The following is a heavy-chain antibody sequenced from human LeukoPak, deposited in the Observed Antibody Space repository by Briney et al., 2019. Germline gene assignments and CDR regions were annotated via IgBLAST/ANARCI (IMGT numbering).Heavy chain of an antibody. V-gene: IGHV4-61*02. J-gene: IGHJ1*01. CDR1: GGSISSGSYY. D-gene: IGHD3-22*01. CDR3: AGAYSSGPRSRYFQH. Sequence: SETLSLTCTVSGGSISSGSYYWSWIRQPAGKGLEWIGRIYTSGSTNYNPSLKSRVTISVDTSKNQFSLKLSSVTAADTAVYYCAGAYSSGPRSRYFQHWGQGTLVTVSS. CDR2: IYTSGST.